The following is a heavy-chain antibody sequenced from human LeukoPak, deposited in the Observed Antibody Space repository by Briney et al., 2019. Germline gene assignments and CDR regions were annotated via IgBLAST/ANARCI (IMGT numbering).Heavy chain of an antibody. J-gene: IGHJ6*03. CDR1: GFTFSSYA. D-gene: IGHD6-13*01. CDR2: ISGSGGST. Sequence: PGGSLRLSCAASGFTFSSYAMSWVRQAPGKGLEWVSAISGSGGSTYYADSVKGRFTISRDNSKNTLYLQMNSLRAEDTAVYYCAKFGSSWYYYYYYMDVWGKGTTVTVSS. CDR3: AKFGSSWYYYYYYMDV. V-gene: IGHV3-23*01.